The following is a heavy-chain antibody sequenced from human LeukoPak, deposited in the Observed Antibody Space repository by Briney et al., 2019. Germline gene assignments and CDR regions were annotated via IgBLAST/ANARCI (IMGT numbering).Heavy chain of an antibody. Sequence: ASVKVSCKASGYTFTGYYMHWVRQAPGQGLEWMGWINPNSGGTNYAQKFQGRVTMTRDTSISTAYMEPSRLRSDDTAVYYCARVTRLRGSGSYHYWGQGTLVTVSS. V-gene: IGHV1-2*02. D-gene: IGHD3-10*01. CDR2: INPNSGGT. CDR3: ARVTRLRGSGSYHY. CDR1: GYTFTGYY. J-gene: IGHJ4*02.